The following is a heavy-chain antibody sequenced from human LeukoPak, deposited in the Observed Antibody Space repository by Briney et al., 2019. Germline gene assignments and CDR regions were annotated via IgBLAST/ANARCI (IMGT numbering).Heavy chain of an antibody. CDR3: ARPNYYDSSGYNY. D-gene: IGHD3-22*01. Sequence: SETLSLTCTVSGGSISSSSYYWGWIRQPPGKGLEWIGSIYYSGSTYYNPSLKSRVTISVDTSKDQFSLKLSSVTAADTAVYYCARPNYYDSSGYNYWGQGTLVTVSS. CDR2: IYYSGST. V-gene: IGHV4-39*01. J-gene: IGHJ4*02. CDR1: GGSISSSSYY.